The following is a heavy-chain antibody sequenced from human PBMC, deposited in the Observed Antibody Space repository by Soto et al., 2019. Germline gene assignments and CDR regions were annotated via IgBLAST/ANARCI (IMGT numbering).Heavy chain of an antibody. V-gene: IGHV3-66*01. CDR3: ARDDVLCDGGRCYGVPLDA. CDR1: GFTVSSKY. D-gene: IGHD2-15*01. CDR2: IQSGGPT. Sequence: EVHLVESGGGLVQPGGSLRLSCAASGFTVSSKYMSWVRQAPGKGLEWVSLIQSGGPTYYADSVKGRFTISRDTSENTLHLQKDSLRAEDTAVYYCARDDVLCDGGRCYGVPLDAWGKGTTVTVSS. J-gene: IGHJ6*04.